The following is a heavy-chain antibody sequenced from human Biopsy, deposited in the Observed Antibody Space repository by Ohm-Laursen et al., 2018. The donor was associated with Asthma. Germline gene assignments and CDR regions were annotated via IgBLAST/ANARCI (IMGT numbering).Heavy chain of an antibody. CDR2: NYYSGNT. Sequence: QTLSLTCAVSGDSISSSSYYWGWIRQPPGKGLEWIGSNYYSGNTYYNPSLKSRVTISVDTSKNQFSLKLYSVTAADTAVYYCARHRGDSSGYYYDSFDYWGQGTLVTVSS. V-gene: IGHV4-39*01. CDR3: ARHRGDSSGYYYDSFDY. J-gene: IGHJ4*02. CDR1: GDSISSSSYY. D-gene: IGHD3-22*01.